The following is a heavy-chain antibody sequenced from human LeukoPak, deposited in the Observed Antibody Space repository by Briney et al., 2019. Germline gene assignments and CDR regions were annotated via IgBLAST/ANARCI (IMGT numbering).Heavy chain of an antibody. D-gene: IGHD4/OR15-4a*01. CDR2: IYSDNT. CDR1: GFTVSSNS. Sequence: GGSLRLSCTVSGFTVSSNSMSWVRQAPGKGMEWVSFIYSDNTHYSDSVKGRFTISRDNSKRTLYLQMNSLRAEDTAVYYCARRAGAYSHPYDYWGQGTLVTVSS. J-gene: IGHJ4*02. CDR3: ARRAGAYSHPYDY. V-gene: IGHV3-53*01.